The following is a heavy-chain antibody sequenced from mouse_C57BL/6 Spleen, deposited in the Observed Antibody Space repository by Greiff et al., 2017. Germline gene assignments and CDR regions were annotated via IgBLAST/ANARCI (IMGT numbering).Heavy chain of an antibody. V-gene: IGHV3-6*01. CDR2: ISYDGSN. CDR1: GYSITSGYY. Sequence: VQLQQSGPGLVKPSQSLSLTCSVTGYSITSGYYWNWIRQFPGNKLEWMGYISYDGSNNYNPSLKNRISITRDTSKNQFFLKLNSVTTEDTATYYCARGYYGSSYGFAYWGQGTLVTVSA. CDR3: ARGYYGSSYGFAY. D-gene: IGHD1-1*01. J-gene: IGHJ3*01.